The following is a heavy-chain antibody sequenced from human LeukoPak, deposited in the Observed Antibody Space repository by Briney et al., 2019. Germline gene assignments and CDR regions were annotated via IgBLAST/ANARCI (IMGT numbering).Heavy chain of an antibody. V-gene: IGHV4-61*01. J-gene: IGHJ6*02. D-gene: IGHD1-1*01. CDR1: DGSVSSCSYY. Sequence: SETLSLTCTVSDGSVSSCSYYWSWIRQPPGKGLEWNGHIFYSGSTNYNPSLKSRVTISVDTSKNQFSLKLSSVTAADTAVYYCARDTNGVDVWGQGTTVTVS. CDR2: IFYSGST. CDR3: ARDTNGVDV.